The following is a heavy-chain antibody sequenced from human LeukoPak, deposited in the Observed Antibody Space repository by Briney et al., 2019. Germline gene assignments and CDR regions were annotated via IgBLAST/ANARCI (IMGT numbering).Heavy chain of an antibody. J-gene: IGHJ4*02. CDR1: GGSFSGYY. V-gene: IGHV4-34*01. CDR2: INHSGST. Sequence: SETLSLTCAVYGGSFSGYYWSWIRQPPGKGLEWIGEINHSGSTNYNPSLKSRVTISVDTSKNQLSLKLSSVTAADTAVYYCARGVPRADYWGQGTLVTVSS. CDR3: ARGVPRADY.